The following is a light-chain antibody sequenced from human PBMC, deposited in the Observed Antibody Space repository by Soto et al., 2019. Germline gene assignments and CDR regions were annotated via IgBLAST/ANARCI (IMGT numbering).Light chain of an antibody. Sequence: SASVGDRVTITCQASQDISTYLNWYQQKPGKAPNLLIYDASNLETGVPSRFSGSGSGIDFTFSISSLQPEDIATYYGQQYNNLPALTFGGGTKVDIK. J-gene: IGKJ4*01. CDR2: DAS. CDR3: QQYNNLPALT. CDR1: QDISTY. V-gene: IGKV1-33*01.